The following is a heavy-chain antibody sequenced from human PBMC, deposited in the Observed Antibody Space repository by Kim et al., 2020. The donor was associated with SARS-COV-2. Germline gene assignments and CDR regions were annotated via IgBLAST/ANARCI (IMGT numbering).Heavy chain of an antibody. Sequence: GGSLRLSCAASGFTFSSYSMNWVRQAPGKGLEWVSSISSSSSYIYYADSVKGRFTISRDNAKNSLYLQMNSLRAEDTAVYYCAREEGYSYGTHGAFDIWGQGTMVTVSS. CDR2: ISSSSSYI. D-gene: IGHD5-18*01. CDR1: GFTFSSYS. V-gene: IGHV3-21*01. CDR3: AREEGYSYGTHGAFDI. J-gene: IGHJ3*02.